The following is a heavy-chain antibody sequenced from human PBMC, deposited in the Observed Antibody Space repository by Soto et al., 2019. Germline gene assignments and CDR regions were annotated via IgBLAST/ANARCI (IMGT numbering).Heavy chain of an antibody. Sequence: QVQLQESGPGLVKPSETLSLTCTVSGGSVSSGSYYWSWIRQPPGKGLEWIGYIYYSGSTNYNPSLKSRVTISVDTSKNQFSLKLSSVTAADTAVYYCARMDTVMVFDYWGQGTLVTVSS. D-gene: IGHD5-18*01. J-gene: IGHJ4*02. CDR3: ARMDTVMVFDY. CDR1: GGSVSSGSYY. V-gene: IGHV4-61*01. CDR2: IYYSGST.